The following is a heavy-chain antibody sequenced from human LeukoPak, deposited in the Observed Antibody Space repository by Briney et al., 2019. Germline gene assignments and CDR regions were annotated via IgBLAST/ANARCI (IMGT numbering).Heavy chain of an antibody. J-gene: IGHJ4*02. CDR3: ARGEQWQEPGFDY. CDR1: GYTFTGYY. V-gene: IGHV1-8*02. D-gene: IGHD6-19*01. Sequence: ASVKVSCKASGYTFTGYYMHWVRQAPGQGLEWMGWMNPNSGNTGYAQKFQGRVTMTRNTSISTAYMELSSLRSEDTAVYYCARGEQWQEPGFDYWGQGTLVTVSS. CDR2: MNPNSGNT.